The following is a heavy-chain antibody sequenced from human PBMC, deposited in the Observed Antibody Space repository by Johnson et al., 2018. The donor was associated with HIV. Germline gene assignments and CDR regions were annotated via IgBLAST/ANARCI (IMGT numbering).Heavy chain of an antibody. CDR3: VRDRGTVVIWSDAFDV. V-gene: IGHV3-72*01. D-gene: IGHD3-22*01. CDR2: SRNRANGYTT. J-gene: IGHJ3*01. CDR1: GFTSSDYY. Sequence: VQLVESGGGLVKPGGSLRLSCSASGFTSSDYYMDWARQAPGKGLEWVGRSRNRANGYTTEYAASVKGRFTISRDDSKNSLYLQMNSLRGEDSAVYYCVRDRGTVVIWSDAFDVWGQGTVVTVSS.